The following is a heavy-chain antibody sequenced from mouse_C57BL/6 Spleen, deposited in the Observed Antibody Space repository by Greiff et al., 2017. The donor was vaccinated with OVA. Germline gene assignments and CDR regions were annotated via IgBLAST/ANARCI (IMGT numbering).Heavy chain of an antibody. D-gene: IGHD2-4*01. Sequence: EVQGVESGGGLVKPGGSLKLSCAASGFTFSSYTMSWVRQTPEKRLEWVATISGGGGNTYYPDSVKGRFTISRDNAKNTLYLQMSSLRSEDTALYYCARHGYDYDTWFAYWGQGTLVTVSA. V-gene: IGHV5-9*01. J-gene: IGHJ3*01. CDR1: GFTFSSYT. CDR3: ARHGYDYDTWFAY. CDR2: ISGGGGNT.